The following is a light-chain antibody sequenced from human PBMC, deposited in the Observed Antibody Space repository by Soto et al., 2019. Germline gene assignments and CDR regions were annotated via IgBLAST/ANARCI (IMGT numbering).Light chain of an antibody. V-gene: IGLV7-46*01. J-gene: IGLJ2*01. CDR3: LLSYSGPRV. CDR1: TGAVTSGHY. CDR2: DTD. Sequence: QAVVTQEPSLTVSPGGTVTLTCGSSTGAVTSGHYPYWFQQKPGQAPRTLIYDTDNQHSWTPARFSGSLLGGKAALTLSGAQPEDEAEYYCLLSYSGPRVFGGGTKLTVL.